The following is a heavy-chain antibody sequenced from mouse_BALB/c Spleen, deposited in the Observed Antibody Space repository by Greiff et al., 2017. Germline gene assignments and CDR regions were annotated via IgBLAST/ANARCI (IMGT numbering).Heavy chain of an antibody. CDR3: ARRNGDY. CDR2: ISNGGGST. Sequence: EVKVVESGGGLVQPGGSLKLSCAASGFTFSSYTMSWVRQTPEKRLEWVAYISNGGGSTYYPDTVKGRFTISRDNAKNTLYLQMSSLKSEDTAMYYCARRNGDYWGQGTSVTVSS. CDR1: GFTFSSYT. J-gene: IGHJ4*01. V-gene: IGHV5-12-2*01.